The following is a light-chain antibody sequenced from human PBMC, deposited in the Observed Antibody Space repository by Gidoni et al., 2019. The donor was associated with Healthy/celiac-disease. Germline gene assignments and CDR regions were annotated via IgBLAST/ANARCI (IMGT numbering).Light chain of an antibody. CDR3: QQYGSSPT. V-gene: IGKV3-20*01. CDR1: QSVSSSY. CDR2: GAS. Sequence: ELVLTQSPGTLSLSPGERATLSCRASQSVSSSYLAWYQQKPGQAPRLLIYGASSRATGIPERFSGSGSGTDFTLTISRLEPEDFAVYYCQQYGSSPTFGGGTKVEIK. J-gene: IGKJ4*01.